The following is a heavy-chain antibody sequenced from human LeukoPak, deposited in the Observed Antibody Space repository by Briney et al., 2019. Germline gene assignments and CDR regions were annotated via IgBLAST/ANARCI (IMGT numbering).Heavy chain of an antibody. J-gene: IGHJ5*01. D-gene: IGHD3-3*01. V-gene: IGHV3-23*01. CDR1: GFSLNSYA. Sequence: GGSLRLSCAASGFSLNSYAMGWVRQAPGKGLEWVSVGSGSVDKHYADTVRGRFDISRDNSKNRLFLQMNSLRVEDSGVYYCAKRVPLTALDSWGQGTLVTVSS. CDR2: GSGSVDK. CDR3: AKRVPLTALDS.